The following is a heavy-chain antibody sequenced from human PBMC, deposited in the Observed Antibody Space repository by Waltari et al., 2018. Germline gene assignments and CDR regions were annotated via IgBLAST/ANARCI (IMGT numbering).Heavy chain of an antibody. D-gene: IGHD4-17*01. V-gene: IGHV3-23*01. CDR3: AKGWTTVTT. CDR2: ISGGAGST. J-gene: IGHJ4*02. CDR1: GFTFSSYA. Sequence: EVQTLISGGGLVQPGGSLRLSCEASGFTFSSYAMSWVRQAPGKGLEWVSSISGGAGSTHYADPVKGRFTISRDNSNNTLYLQMNSLRAEDTAVYYCAKGWTTVTTGGQGTLVTVSS.